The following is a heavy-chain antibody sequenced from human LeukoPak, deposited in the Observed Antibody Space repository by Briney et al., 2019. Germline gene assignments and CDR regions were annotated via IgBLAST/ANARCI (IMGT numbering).Heavy chain of an antibody. CDR3: ARAGGSYRNDAFDI. Sequence: SVKVSCKASGGTFSSYAISWVRQAPGQGLEWMGRVIPIFGTANYAQKFQGRVTITTDESTSTAYMELSSLRSEDTAVYYCARAGGSYRNDAFDIWGQGTMVTVSS. V-gene: IGHV1-69*05. D-gene: IGHD1-26*01. CDR1: GGTFSSYA. CDR2: VIPIFGTA. J-gene: IGHJ3*02.